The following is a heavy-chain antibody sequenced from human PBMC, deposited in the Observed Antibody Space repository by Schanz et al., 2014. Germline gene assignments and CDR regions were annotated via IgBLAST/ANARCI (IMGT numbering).Heavy chain of an antibody. Sequence: VQLVESGGGVVQPGRSLRLSCAASGFIFSSYGLHWVRQAPGKGLEWLSYIATSSSTRHYADSVKGRFTISRDNAKNSLYLQMNSLRAEDTAVYYCAREQIMAAAGLVDYWGHGTLVTVSS. CDR3: AREQIMAAAGLVDY. CDR1: GFIFSSYG. CDR2: IATSSSTR. J-gene: IGHJ4*01. D-gene: IGHD6-13*01. V-gene: IGHV3-48*04.